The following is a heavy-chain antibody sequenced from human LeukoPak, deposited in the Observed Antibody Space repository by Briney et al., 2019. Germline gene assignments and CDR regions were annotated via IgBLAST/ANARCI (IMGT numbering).Heavy chain of an antibody. CDR3: ARHGTLRSYNY. V-gene: IGHV4-59*08. CDR1: GGSISSYY. CDR2: IYYSGST. J-gene: IGHJ4*02. D-gene: IGHD3-10*01. Sequence: SETLSLTCTVSGGSISSYYWSWIRQPPGKGLEWIGYIYYSGSTNYKSSLKSRVTISVDTSKNQFSLKLSSVTAADTAFYYCARHGTLRSYNYWGQGTLVTVSS.